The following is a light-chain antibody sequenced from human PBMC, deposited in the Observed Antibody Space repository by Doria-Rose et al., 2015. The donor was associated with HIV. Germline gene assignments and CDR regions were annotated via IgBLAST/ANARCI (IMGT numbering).Light chain of an antibody. V-gene: IGLV2-8*01. CDR1: SSDVGGYNR. J-gene: IGLJ3*02. Sequence: QSVVTQPPSASGSPGQSVAISCTGTSSDVGGYNRVSWYQQHPGKASKLMIYEVSQRPSGVPDRFSGSKSGNTASLTVSGLQADDEADYYCSSYADNRWVFGGGTKLTVL. CDR2: EVS. CDR3: SSYADNRWV.